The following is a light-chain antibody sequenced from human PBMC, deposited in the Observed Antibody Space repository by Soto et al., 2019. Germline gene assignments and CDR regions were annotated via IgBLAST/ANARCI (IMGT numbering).Light chain of an antibody. CDR1: SSNIGAGYD. CDR2: GNS. Sequence: QSVLTQPPSVSGAPGQRVTISCTGSSSNIGAGYDVHWYQQLPGTAPKLLIYGNSNRPSGVPDRFSASKSGTSASLAITGLQAEDEADYYCQSYDSSLSARYVLGTGTKLTVL. J-gene: IGLJ1*01. V-gene: IGLV1-40*01. CDR3: QSYDSSLSARYV.